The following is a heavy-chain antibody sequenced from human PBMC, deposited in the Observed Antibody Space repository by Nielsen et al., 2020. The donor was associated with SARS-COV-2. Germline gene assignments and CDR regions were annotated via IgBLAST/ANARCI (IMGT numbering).Heavy chain of an antibody. V-gene: IGHV1-3*01. Sequence: ASVKVSCKASGYTFSTFAHHWVRQAPGQSLEWMGWIHVGSGNTKYSPRFQGRVTFTSDTSATTALMELSSLKSEDTSVYFCVIVTAALAFDPWGQGTLVTVSS. CDR2: IHVGSGNT. D-gene: IGHD3-16*02. CDR3: VIVTAALAFDP. J-gene: IGHJ5*02. CDR1: GYTFSTFA.